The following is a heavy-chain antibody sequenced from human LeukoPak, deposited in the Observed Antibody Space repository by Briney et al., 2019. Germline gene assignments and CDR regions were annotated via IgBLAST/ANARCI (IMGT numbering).Heavy chain of an antibody. CDR3: ARMGYYYDSSGYWEYFQH. CDR1: GGSISSGSYY. CDR2: IYRSGST. Sequence: SETLSLTCTVSGGSISSGSYYWSWIRQPAGKRLEWIGHIYRSGSTNYNPSLKSRVTMSVDTSKNKFSLKLGSVTAADTAVYYCARMGYYYDSSGYWEYFQHWGQGTLVTVSS. J-gene: IGHJ1*01. V-gene: IGHV4-61*09. D-gene: IGHD3-22*01.